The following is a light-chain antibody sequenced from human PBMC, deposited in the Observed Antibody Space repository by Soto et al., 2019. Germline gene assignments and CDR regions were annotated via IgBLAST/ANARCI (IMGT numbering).Light chain of an antibody. V-gene: IGLV2-23*02. Sequence: QSVLTQPASVSGSPGQSITISCTGTSSDVGSYNLVSWYRQHPGKAPKLMIYGVSKRPSGVSDRFSGSKSGDTASLTISGLQAEDEADYYCCSYAGVNTFYVFGTGTKVTV. CDR1: SSDVGSYNL. CDR3: CSYAGVNTFYV. CDR2: GVS. J-gene: IGLJ1*01.